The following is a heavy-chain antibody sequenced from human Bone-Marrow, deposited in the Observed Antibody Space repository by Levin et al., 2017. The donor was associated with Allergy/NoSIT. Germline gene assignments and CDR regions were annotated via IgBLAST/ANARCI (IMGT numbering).Heavy chain of an antibody. CDR3: ARAHDSSGGYRGLAFDI. CDR2: INPSGGST. J-gene: IGHJ3*02. CDR1: GYTFTSYY. D-gene: IGHD6-19*01. V-gene: IGHV1-46*01. Sequence: ASVKVSCKASGYTFTSYYMHWVRQAPGQGLEWMGIINPSGGSTSYAQKFQGRVTMTRDTSTSTVYMELSSLRSEDTAVYYCARAHDSSGGYRGLAFDIWGQGTMVTVSS.